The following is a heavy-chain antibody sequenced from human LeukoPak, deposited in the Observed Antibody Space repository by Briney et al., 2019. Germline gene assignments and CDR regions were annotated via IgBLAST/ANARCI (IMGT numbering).Heavy chain of an antibody. D-gene: IGHD2-15*01. CDR3: ASTFPYCSGGTCAL. V-gene: IGHV3-7*01. CDR1: GLTFRSYW. Sequence: GGSLRLSCAAPGLTFRSYWMSWVRQAPGKGLEWVANIHPDGGTKNYVDSVKDRFTISRDNAANSLYLQMNSLRAEDTAVYYCASTFPYCSGGTCALGGQGTLVTVSS. CDR2: IHPDGGTK. J-gene: IGHJ4*02.